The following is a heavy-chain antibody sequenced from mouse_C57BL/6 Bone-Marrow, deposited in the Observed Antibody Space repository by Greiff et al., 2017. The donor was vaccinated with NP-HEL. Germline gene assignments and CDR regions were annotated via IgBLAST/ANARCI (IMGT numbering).Heavy chain of an antibody. CDR2: IDPSDSYT. V-gene: IGHV1-69*01. D-gene: IGHD1-1*01. CDR1: GYTFTSYW. Sequence: QVQLQQSGAELVMPGASVKLSCKASGYTFTSYWMHWVKQRPGQGLEWIGEIDPSDSYTNYNQKFKGKSTLTVDKSSSTAYMQLSSLTSEDSAVYYCARRDYYGSSYPFAYWGQGTLVTVSA. J-gene: IGHJ3*01. CDR3: ARRDYYGSSYPFAY.